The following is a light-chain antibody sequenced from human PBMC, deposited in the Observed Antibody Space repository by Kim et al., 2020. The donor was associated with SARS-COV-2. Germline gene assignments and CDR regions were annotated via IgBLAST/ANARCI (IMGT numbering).Light chain of an antibody. CDR2: DVT. J-gene: IGLJ2*01. CDR3: CSYAHSYVV. Sequence: PGQSVTISCTGTSSDVGGYTSVSWYRHHPGKAPKLMIYDVTKRPSGVPYRFSGSKSDHTASLTISGLQAEDEADYYCCSYAHSYVVFGGGTKVTVL. V-gene: IGLV2-11*01. CDR1: SSDVGGYTS.